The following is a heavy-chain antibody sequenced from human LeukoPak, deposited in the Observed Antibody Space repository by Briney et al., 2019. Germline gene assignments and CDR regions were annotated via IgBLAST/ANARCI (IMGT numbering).Heavy chain of an antibody. J-gene: IGHJ4*02. CDR2: IYSAGTT. CDR1: GFTVSSNY. D-gene: IGHD3-22*01. Sequence: AGGSLRLSCAASGFTVSSNYISWVRQAPGKGLEWVSVIYSAGTTYYADSVKGRFTISRDNSKNTLYLQMNSLRVEDTAVYYCARGGSFYYDSSGYFGYWGQGTLVTVSS. V-gene: IGHV3-66*01. CDR3: ARGGSFYYDSSGYFGY.